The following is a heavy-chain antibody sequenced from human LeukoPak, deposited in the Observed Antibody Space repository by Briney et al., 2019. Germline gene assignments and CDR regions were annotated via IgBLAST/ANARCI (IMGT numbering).Heavy chain of an antibody. CDR1: GYTFTSYY. D-gene: IGHD3-22*01. CDR3: AADKMHYYDSSGYPWIFDL. J-gene: IGHJ2*01. V-gene: IGHV1-46*01. CDR2: INPSGGST. Sequence: GASVKVSCKASGYTFTSYYMHWVRQAPGQGLEWMGIINPSGGSTSYAQKFQERVTITRDMSTSTAYMELSSLRSEDTAVYYCAADKMHYYDSSGYPWIFDLWGRGTLVTVSS.